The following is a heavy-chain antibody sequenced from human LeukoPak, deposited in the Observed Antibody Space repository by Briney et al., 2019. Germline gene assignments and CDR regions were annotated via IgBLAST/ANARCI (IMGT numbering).Heavy chain of an antibody. Sequence: GGSLRLSCAASGFTFSSYWMHWVRQAPGKGLVWVSRINSDGSITSYADSVKGRFTISRDNAKNTLYLQMNSLGAEDTAVYYCAGHPPYYDSSGYYARHWYFDLWGRGTLVTVSS. CDR2: INSDGSIT. V-gene: IGHV3-74*01. J-gene: IGHJ2*01. D-gene: IGHD3-22*01. CDR3: AGHPPYYDSSGYYARHWYFDL. CDR1: GFTFSSYW.